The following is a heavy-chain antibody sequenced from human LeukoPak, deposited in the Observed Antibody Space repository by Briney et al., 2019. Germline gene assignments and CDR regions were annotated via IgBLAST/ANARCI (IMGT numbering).Heavy chain of an antibody. V-gene: IGHV4-30-2*01. Sequence: PSQTLSLTCTVSGGSISSGGYYWSWIRQPPGKGLEWIGYIYHSGSTYYNPSLKSRVTISVDRSKNQFSLKLSSVTAADTAVYYCARHAISSAWSIDYWGQGTPVTVSS. CDR2: IYHSGST. D-gene: IGHD6-19*01. J-gene: IGHJ4*02. CDR3: ARHAISSAWSIDY. CDR1: GGSISSGGYY.